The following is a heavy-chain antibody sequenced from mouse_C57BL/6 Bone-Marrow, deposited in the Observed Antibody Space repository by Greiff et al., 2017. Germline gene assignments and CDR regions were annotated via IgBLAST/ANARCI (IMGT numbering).Heavy chain of an antibody. CDR1: GYAFSSSW. CDR3: ARSVVADYYAMDY. Sequence: QVQLKQSGPELVKPGASVKISCKASGYAFSSSWMNWVKQRPGKGLEWIGRIYPGDGDTNYNGKFKGKATLTADKSSSTAYMQLSSLTSEDCAVYFCARSVVADYYAMDYWGQGTSVTVSS. J-gene: IGHJ4*01. CDR2: IYPGDGDT. V-gene: IGHV1-82*01. D-gene: IGHD1-1*01.